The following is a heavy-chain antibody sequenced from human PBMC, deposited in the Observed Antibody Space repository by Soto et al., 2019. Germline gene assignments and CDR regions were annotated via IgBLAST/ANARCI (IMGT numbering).Heavy chain of an antibody. CDR3: ATLAGSGSYRDLYFDN. Sequence: PGESLKISCKGSGYNFATHWIGWVRQMPGKDLEWMVIIFPGDSYTTYSPSFQGQVTVSADQSISTVYLQWSGLKASDTAMYYCATLAGSGSYRDLYFDNWGQGTPVTVSS. V-gene: IGHV5-51*01. CDR2: IFPGDSYT. D-gene: IGHD1-26*01. CDR1: GYNFATHW. J-gene: IGHJ4*02.